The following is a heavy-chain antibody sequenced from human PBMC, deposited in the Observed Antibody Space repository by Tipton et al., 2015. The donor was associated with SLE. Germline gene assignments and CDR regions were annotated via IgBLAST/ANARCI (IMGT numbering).Heavy chain of an antibody. Sequence: TLSLTCTVSGGSISSGSYYWSWIRQPPGKGLEWIGSIYYSGSTYYNPSLKSRVTISLDTSKNQFSLKLSSVTAADTAVYYCARGGLSYYFDYWGQGTLVTVSS. V-gene: IGHV4-39*07. J-gene: IGHJ4*02. CDR3: ARGGLSYYFDY. D-gene: IGHD2/OR15-2a*01. CDR1: GGSISSGSYY. CDR2: IYYSGST.